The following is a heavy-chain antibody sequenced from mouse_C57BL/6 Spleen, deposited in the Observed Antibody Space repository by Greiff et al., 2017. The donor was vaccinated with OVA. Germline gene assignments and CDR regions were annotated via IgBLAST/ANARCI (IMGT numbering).Heavy chain of an antibody. Sequence: EVQLVESGPGLVKPSQSLSLTCSVTGYSITSGYYWNWIRQFPGNKLEWMGYISYDGSNNYNPSLKNRIPITRDTSTNQVFLKLNSVTTEDTATYYCARDGTVDYFDYWGQGTTLTVSS. CDR2: ISYDGSN. CDR3: ARDGTVDYFDY. CDR1: GYSITSGYY. D-gene: IGHD1-1*01. V-gene: IGHV3-6*01. J-gene: IGHJ2*01.